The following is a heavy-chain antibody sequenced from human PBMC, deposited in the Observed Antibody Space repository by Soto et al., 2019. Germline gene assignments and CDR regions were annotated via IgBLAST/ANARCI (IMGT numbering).Heavy chain of an antibody. V-gene: IGHV3-53*04. CDR1: GFTVSSNY. CDR3: ASGYSGYDFPFDY. J-gene: IGHJ4*02. CDR2: IYSGGST. Sequence: GGSLRLSCAASGFTVSSNYMSWVRQAPGKGLEWVSVIYSGGSTYYADSVKGRFTISRHNSKNTLYLQMNSLRAEDTAVYYCASGYSGYDFPFDYWGQGTLVTVSS. D-gene: IGHD5-12*01.